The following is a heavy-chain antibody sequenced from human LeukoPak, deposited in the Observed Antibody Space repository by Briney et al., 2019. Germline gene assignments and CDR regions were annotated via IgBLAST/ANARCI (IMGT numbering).Heavy chain of an antibody. D-gene: IGHD5-18*01. CDR1: GFTFSDYT. J-gene: IGHJ4*01. CDR2: ISTSGSYI. V-gene: IGHV3-21*01. Sequence: GGSLRLSCAASGFTFSDYTMNWVRQAPGKGLEWVSSISTSGSYIYYADSVKGRFTISRDNAKNSLYLQMNSLRAEDTAVYYCASVNTLRGYSPDFDYWGHGTLVTVSS. CDR3: ASVNTLRGYSPDFDY.